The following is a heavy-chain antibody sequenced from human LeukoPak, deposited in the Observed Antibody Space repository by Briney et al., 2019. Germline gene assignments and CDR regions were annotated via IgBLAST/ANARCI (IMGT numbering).Heavy chain of an antibody. CDR1: GGSISSSSYY. CDR3: ARPGVRGVVVPAAIDY. J-gene: IGHJ4*02. Sequence: PSETLSLTCTVSGGSISSSSYYWGWIRQPPGEGLEWIGSIHYSGSTYYNPSLKSRVTISVDTSKNQFSLKLSSVTAADTAVYYCARPGVRGVVVPAAIDYWGQGTLVTVSS. V-gene: IGHV4-39*01. CDR2: IHYSGST. D-gene: IGHD2-2*02.